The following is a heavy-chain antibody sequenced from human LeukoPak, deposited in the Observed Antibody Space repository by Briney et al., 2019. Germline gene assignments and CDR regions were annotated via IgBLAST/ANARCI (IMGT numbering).Heavy chain of an antibody. CDR3: ARGRGYTYFV. V-gene: IGHV4-34*01. CDR1: SDSISSSY. J-gene: IGHJ4*02. CDR2: INHSGST. D-gene: IGHD5-18*01. Sequence: PSETLSLTCTVSSDSISSSYWSWIRQPPGKGLEWIGEINHSGSTNYNPSLKSRVTISVDTSKNQFSLKLSSVTAADTAVYYCARGRGYTYFVWGQGTLVTVSS.